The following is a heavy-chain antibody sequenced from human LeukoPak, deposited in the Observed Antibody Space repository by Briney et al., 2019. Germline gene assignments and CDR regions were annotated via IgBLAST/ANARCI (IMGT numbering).Heavy chain of an antibody. CDR3: ARADGYKRGGFDY. J-gene: IGHJ4*02. D-gene: IGHD5-24*01. Sequence: SETLSLSCTVSGGSISSGSYYWSWIRQPAGKGLEWIGRIYTSGSTNYNPSLKSRVTISVDTSKNQFSLKLSSVTAADTAVYYCARADGYKRGGFDYWGQGTLVTVSS. V-gene: IGHV4-61*02. CDR1: GGSISSGSYY. CDR2: IYTSGST.